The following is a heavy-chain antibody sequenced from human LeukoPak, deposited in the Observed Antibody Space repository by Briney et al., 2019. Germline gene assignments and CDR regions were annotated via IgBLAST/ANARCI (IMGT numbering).Heavy chain of an antibody. CDR1: GGGFSSFA. V-gene: IGHV1-69*13. J-gene: IGHJ3*02. D-gene: IGHD3-22*01. CDR2: IIPISGTT. Sequence: ASVKVSCKTFGGGFSSFAITWVRQAPGQGLEWMGGIIPISGTTKYAQKFQGRVTITADESTSTAYMELSSLRSEDTAMYYCARVVVVITNDISDIWGQGTMVIVSS. CDR3: ARVVVVITNDISDI.